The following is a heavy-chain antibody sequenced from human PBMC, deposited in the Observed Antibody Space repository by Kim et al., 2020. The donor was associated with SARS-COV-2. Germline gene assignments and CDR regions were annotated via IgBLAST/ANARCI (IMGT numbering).Heavy chain of an antibody. V-gene: IGHV1-18*04. CDR2: IIPYNGNT. J-gene: IGHJ5*02. CDR1: GYTFINYA. Sequence: ASVKVSCEASGYTFINYAIGWVRQAPGQGPEWMGWIIPYNGNTQYVQNFQGRVTMTTDTSTGTAYMEMRSLRLDDTAVYYCARVGRGCTRLGCYWVDWLDPWGQGTLVTVSS. CDR3: ARVGRGCTRLGCYWVDWLDP. D-gene: IGHD2-15*01.